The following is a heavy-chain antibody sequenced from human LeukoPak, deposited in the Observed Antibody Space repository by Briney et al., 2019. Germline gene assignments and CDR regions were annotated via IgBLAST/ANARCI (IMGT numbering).Heavy chain of an antibody. CDR2: ISSSGSTI. J-gene: IGHJ3*02. CDR3: ARVLSWPNAFDI. Sequence: PGGSLRLSCAASGFTFSDYYMSWIRQAPGKGLEWVSYISSSGSTIYYAVSVKGRFTISRDNAKNSLYLQMNRLRAEDTAVYYCARVLSWPNAFDIWGQGTMVTVSS. V-gene: IGHV3-11*01. CDR1: GFTFSDYY. D-gene: IGHD6-13*01.